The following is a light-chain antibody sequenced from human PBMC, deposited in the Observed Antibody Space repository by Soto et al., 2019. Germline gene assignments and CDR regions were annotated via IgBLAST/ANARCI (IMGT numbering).Light chain of an antibody. Sequence: QSVLTQPASVSGSPGQSITISCTGTSSDVGGYNYVSWYQQHPGKAPKHMIYDVSNRPSGISNRFSGSKSGNTAYLTISGLQAEDEADYYCSSYTSNSTVVFGGGTKLTVL. V-gene: IGLV2-14*01. CDR2: DVS. CDR3: SSYTSNSTVV. CDR1: SSDVGGYNY. J-gene: IGLJ2*01.